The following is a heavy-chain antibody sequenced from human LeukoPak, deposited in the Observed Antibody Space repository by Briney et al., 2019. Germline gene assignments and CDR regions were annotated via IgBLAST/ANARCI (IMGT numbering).Heavy chain of an antibody. CDR3: ANWRAGYCSGGSCFHYYYYYYMDV. CDR1: GFTFSSYA. D-gene: IGHD2-15*01. Sequence: QPGGSLRLSCAASGFTFSSYAMSWVRQAPGKGLEWVSAISGSGGSTYYADSVKGRFTISRDNSKNTLYLQMNSLRAEDTAVYYCANWRAGYCSGGSCFHYYYYYYMDVWGKGTTVTISS. J-gene: IGHJ6*03. CDR2: ISGSGGST. V-gene: IGHV3-23*01.